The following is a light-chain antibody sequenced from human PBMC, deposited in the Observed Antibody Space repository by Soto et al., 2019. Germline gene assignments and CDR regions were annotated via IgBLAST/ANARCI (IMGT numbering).Light chain of an antibody. Sequence: NFMLTQPHSVSESPGKTVTICCTGSSGSIASNYVQWYQQRPGSAPTTVIYEDNQRPSGVPDRFSGSIDSSSNSASLTISGLKTEDEADYYCQSYDSSNHIWVFGGGTKLTVL. CDR3: QSYDSSNHIWV. V-gene: IGLV6-57*02. CDR2: EDN. CDR1: SGSIASNY. J-gene: IGLJ3*02.